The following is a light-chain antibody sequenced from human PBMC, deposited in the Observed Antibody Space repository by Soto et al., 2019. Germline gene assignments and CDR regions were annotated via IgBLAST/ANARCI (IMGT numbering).Light chain of an antibody. CDR1: SSNIGAVYD. CDR2: GNS. J-gene: IGLJ3*02. V-gene: IGLV1-40*01. Sequence: QSVLTQPPSVSGAPGQRVTISCTGSSSNIGAVYDVHWYQQLPGTAPKLLIYGNSNRPSGVPDRFSASKSGTSASLAITGLQAEDEADYYCQSYDSSLSAWVFGGGTKVTVL. CDR3: QSYDSSLSAWV.